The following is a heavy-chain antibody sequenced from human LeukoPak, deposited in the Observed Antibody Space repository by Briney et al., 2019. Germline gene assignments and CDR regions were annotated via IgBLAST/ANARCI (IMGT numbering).Heavy chain of an antibody. CDR3: ARDVSSYYGSGSYSYYYYYMDV. V-gene: IGHV3-21*01. Sequence: PGGSLRLSCAASGFTFSSYSMNWVRQAPGKGLEWVSSISSSSSYIYYADSVKGRFTISRDNAKNSLYLQMNSLRAEDTAVYYCARDVSSYYGSGSYSYYYYYMDVWGKGTTVTISS. J-gene: IGHJ6*03. CDR2: ISSSSSYI. CDR1: GFTFSSYS. D-gene: IGHD3-10*01.